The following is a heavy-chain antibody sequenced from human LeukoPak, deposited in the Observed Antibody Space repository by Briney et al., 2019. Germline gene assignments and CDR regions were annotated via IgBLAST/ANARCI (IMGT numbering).Heavy chain of an antibody. Sequence: VASVKVSCKASGYTFTTYDIGWVRQATGQGLEWMGWMNPDNGDTGYAQRFQGRVTMTRDTSISTAYMELSSLRSEDTAVYYCARGLGDYNTNWFPVSGYWGQGTLVTVSS. CDR3: ARGLGDYNTNWFPVSGY. V-gene: IGHV1-8*01. CDR2: MNPDNGDT. J-gene: IGHJ4*02. D-gene: IGHD6-13*01. CDR1: GYTFTTYD.